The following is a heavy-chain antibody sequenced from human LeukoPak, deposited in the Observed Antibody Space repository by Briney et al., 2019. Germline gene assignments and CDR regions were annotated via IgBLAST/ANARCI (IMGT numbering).Heavy chain of an antibody. Sequence: GGSLRLSCAASGFTFSNYGMNWVRQAPGKGLEWVSYISSSSSTINYADSVKCRFTISRDKAKNSLYLQMNSLRAEDTAVYYCARGGSSRPDYWGQGTLVTVSS. CDR2: ISSSSSTI. CDR1: GFTFSNYG. CDR3: ARGGSSRPDY. J-gene: IGHJ4*02. V-gene: IGHV3-48*01.